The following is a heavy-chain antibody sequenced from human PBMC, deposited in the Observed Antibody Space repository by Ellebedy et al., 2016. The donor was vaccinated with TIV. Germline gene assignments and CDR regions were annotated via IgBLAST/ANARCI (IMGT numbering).Heavy chain of an antibody. CDR1: GYSFTTYW. J-gene: IGHJ4*02. V-gene: IGHV5-51*01. Sequence: GGSLRLSCKDPGYSFTTYWIGWVRQMPGKGLEWMGSIYPRDFDTRYSASFEGHVTISTDNSINTAYLQWSGLKASDTATYYCARHLPLGGVPTSWGQGTVVTVSS. D-gene: IGHD3-16*01. CDR2: IYPRDFDT. CDR3: ARHLPLGGVPTS.